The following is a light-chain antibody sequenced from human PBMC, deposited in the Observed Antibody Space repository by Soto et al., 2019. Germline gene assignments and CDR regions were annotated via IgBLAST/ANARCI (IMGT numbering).Light chain of an antibody. Sequence: ALTQPASVSGSPGQSITISCTGTSSDVGGYDYVSWFQQYPGSTPKLIIYEVTNRPSGVSNRFSGSKSGNTASLTISGLQAEDEADYYCSSYTTATTLLFGTGTKLTVL. CDR3: SSYTTATTLL. V-gene: IGLV2-14*01. CDR2: EVT. CDR1: SSDVGGYDY. J-gene: IGLJ1*01.